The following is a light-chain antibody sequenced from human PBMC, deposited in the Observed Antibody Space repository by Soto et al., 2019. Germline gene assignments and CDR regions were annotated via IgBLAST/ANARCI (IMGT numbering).Light chain of an antibody. V-gene: IGLV2-14*01. CDR2: EVS. J-gene: IGLJ2*01. CDR3: SSYTSSSTLV. Sequence: QSALTQPASVSGSPGQSITISCTGTSSDGGGYNYVSWYQQHPGKAPKVVIYEVSNRPSWISNRFSGSKSGNTASLTISGLQAEDEADYYCSSYTSSSTLVFGGGTKVTVL. CDR1: SSDGGGYNY.